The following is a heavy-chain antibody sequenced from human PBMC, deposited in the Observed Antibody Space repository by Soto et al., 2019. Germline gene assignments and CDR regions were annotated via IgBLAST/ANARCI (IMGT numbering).Heavy chain of an antibody. D-gene: IGHD2-15*01. CDR3: ARNSYCSGGSCYRGYFDY. V-gene: IGHV1-18*01. J-gene: IGHJ4*02. CDR2: ISAYNGNT. CDR1: GYTFTSYG. Sequence: QVQLVQSGAEVKKPGASVKVSCKASGYTFTSYGISWVRQAPGQGLEWMGWISAYNGNTNYAQKLQGRVTMTTDTSTSTAYMGQRSLRSDDTAVYYCARNSYCSGGSCYRGYFDYWGQGTLVTVSS.